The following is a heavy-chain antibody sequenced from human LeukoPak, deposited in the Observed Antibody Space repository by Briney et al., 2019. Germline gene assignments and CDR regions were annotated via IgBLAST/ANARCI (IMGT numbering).Heavy chain of an antibody. J-gene: IGHJ3*02. CDR1: GGTFSSYA. CDR3: ARGDYYDSSGYYSDAFDI. V-gene: IGHV1-69*06. CDR2: IIPIFGTA. D-gene: IGHD3-22*01. Sequence: SVKVSCKASGGTFSSYAISWVRQAPGQGLEWMGGIIPIFGTANYAQKFQGRVTITADKSTSTAYMELSSLRSEDTAVYYCARGDYYDSSGYYSDAFDIWGQGTMVTVSS.